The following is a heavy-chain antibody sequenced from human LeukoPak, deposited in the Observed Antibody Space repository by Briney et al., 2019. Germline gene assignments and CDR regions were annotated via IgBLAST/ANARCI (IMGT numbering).Heavy chain of an antibody. CDR3: ERGLYYMDV. Sequence: GGSLRLSCAASGFTFSTHTMAWVRQAPGKGLEWLSYISGSTNVIYYADSVKGRFTISRDNAKDSLYLHMNSLKAEDTAVYYCERGLYYMDVWVKGTTVTVSS. CDR2: ISGSTNVI. J-gene: IGHJ6*03. CDR1: GFTFSTHT. V-gene: IGHV3-48*01.